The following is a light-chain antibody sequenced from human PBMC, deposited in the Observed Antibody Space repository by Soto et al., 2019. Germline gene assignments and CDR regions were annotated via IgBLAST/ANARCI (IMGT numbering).Light chain of an antibody. V-gene: IGLV2-23*01. J-gene: IGLJ3*02. Sequence: QSALTQPASVSGSPGQSITISCTGTSSDVGGYNFVSWYQQHPGKAPKLMIFEATQRPSGVSDRFSGFRSGNTASLTISGLQAEDEADYYCCSYAGSFTWVFGGGTKLTVL. CDR2: EAT. CDR1: SSDVGGYNF. CDR3: CSYAGSFTWV.